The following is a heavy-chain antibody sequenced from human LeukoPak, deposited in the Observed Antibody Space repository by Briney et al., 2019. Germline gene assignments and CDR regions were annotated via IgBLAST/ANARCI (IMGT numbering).Heavy chain of an antibody. CDR3: ARGHEYYYYMDV. J-gene: IGHJ6*03. CDR1: GFTFSSYS. V-gene: IGHV3-21*01. Sequence: GGSLRLSCAASGFTFSSYSMNWVRQAPGKGLEWVSSISSSSSYIYYADSVKGRFTISRDNAKNSLYLQMNSLRAEDTAAYYCARGHEYYYYMDVWGKGTTVTVSS. CDR2: ISSSSSYI.